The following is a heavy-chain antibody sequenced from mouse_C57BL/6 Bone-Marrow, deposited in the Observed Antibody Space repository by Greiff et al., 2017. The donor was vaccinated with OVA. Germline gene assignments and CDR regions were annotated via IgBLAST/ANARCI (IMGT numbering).Heavy chain of an antibody. CDR1: GFNIKDYY. Sequence: EVQLVESGAELVRPGASVKLSCTASGFNIKDYYMHWVKQRPEQGLEWIGRIDPEDGDTEYAPKFQGKATMTADTSSNTSYLQLSSLTSEDTAVYYCTTDYGSSYVYWYFDVWGTGTTVTVSS. V-gene: IGHV14-1*01. J-gene: IGHJ1*03. CDR3: TTDYGSSYVYWYFDV. CDR2: IDPEDGDT. D-gene: IGHD1-1*01.